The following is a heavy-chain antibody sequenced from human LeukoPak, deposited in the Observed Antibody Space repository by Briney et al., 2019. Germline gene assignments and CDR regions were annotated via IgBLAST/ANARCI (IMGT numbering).Heavy chain of an antibody. V-gene: IGHV3-23*01. J-gene: IGHJ4*02. Sequence: PGGSLRLSCAASGFTFSSYAMSWVRQAPGKGLEWVSGITGSGGNTYYIDSVKGRFIISRDNSKNTLYLQMNSLRAEVTAVYYCAKLDCSSTSCGDYWGQGTLVSVSS. CDR3: AKLDCSSTSCGDY. CDR2: ITGSGGNT. D-gene: IGHD2-2*01. CDR1: GFTFSSYA.